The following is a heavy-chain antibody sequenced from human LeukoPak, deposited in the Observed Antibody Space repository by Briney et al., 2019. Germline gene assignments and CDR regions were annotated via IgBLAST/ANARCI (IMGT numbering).Heavy chain of an antibody. CDR2: INHSGST. CDR3: ARFRRNWFDP. CDR1: GGSFSGYY. V-gene: IGHV4-34*01. Sequence: SETLSLTCAVYGGSFSGYYWSWIRQPPGEGLEWIGEINHSGSTNYNPSLKSRVTISVDTSKNQFSLKLSSVTAADTAVYYCARFRRNWFDPWGQGTLVTVSS. J-gene: IGHJ5*02.